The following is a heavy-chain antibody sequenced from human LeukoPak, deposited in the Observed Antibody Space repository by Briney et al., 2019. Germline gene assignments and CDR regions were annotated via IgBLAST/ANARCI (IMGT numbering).Heavy chain of an antibody. CDR1: GGSISSSSYY. CDR3: ARAPGIAAAVTLRNAFDY. V-gene: IGHV4-39*01. J-gene: IGHJ4*02. D-gene: IGHD6-13*01. Sequence: SETLSLTCTVSGGSISSSSYYWGWIRQPPGKGLEWIGSIYYSGSTYYNPSLKSRVTISVDTSKNQFSLKLSSVTAADTAVYYCARAPGIAAAVTLRNAFDYWGQGTLVTVSS. CDR2: IYYSGST.